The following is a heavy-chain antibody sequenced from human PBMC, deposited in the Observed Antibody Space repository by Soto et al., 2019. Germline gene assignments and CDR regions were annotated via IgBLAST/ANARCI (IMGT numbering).Heavy chain of an antibody. CDR1: GFTFSSYA. Sequence: PGGSLRLSCAASGFTFSSYAMHWVRQAPGKGLEWVAVISYDGSNKYYADSVKGRFTISRDNSKNTLYLQMNSLRAEDTAVYYCARPHQKNPRSSGYYCLDYWGQGTLVTVSS. J-gene: IGHJ4*02. CDR2: ISYDGSNK. D-gene: IGHD3-22*01. CDR3: ARPHQKNPRSSGYYCLDY. V-gene: IGHV3-30-3*01.